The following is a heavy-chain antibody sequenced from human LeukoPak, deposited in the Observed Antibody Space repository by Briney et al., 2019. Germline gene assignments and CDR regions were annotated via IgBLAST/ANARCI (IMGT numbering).Heavy chain of an antibody. D-gene: IGHD5-24*01. CDR1: GFTFSSYW. CDR3: ARARDGYNYLYFDY. CDR2: IKGDGSI. V-gene: IGHV3-74*01. Sequence: PGGSLRLSCAASGFTFSSYWMHWVRHAPGKGLVWVSRIKGDGSISYAGSVKGRFTISRDNAKNTLYLQMNSLRAEDTAVYYCARARDGYNYLYFDYWGQGSLVTVSS. J-gene: IGHJ4*02.